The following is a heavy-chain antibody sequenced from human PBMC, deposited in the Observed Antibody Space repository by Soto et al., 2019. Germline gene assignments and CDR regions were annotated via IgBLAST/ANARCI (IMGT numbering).Heavy chain of an antibody. Sequence: QVQLVQSGAEVKEPGAPVKLSCSASGYTFTSYYMHWVRQAPGQGLEWMGVINPLGGSASYAQNFEDRVNMTRDTSTVTAYMELRSLRSDDKAIYYCTRDVETSGSNAGAYWGQGTLVIVSA. CDR1: GYTFTSYY. D-gene: IGHD1-26*01. V-gene: IGHV1-46*01. CDR3: TRDVETSGSNAGAY. J-gene: IGHJ4*02. CDR2: INPLGGSA.